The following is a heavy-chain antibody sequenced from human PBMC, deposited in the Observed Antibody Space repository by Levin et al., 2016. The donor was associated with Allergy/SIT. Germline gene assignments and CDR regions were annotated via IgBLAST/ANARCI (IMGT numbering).Heavy chain of an antibody. CDR2: IKPDGSDK. CDR1: GFTFSSSW. J-gene: IGHJ4*02. V-gene: IGHV3-7*03. Sequence: GESLKISCAASGFTFSSSWMTWVRQAPGKGLEWVATIKPDGSDKYYVDSVKGRLTISRDNAKNSLYLQMNSLRGEDTAMYYCVRGSNWGGDYWGQGTLVTVSS. D-gene: IGHD7-27*01. CDR3: VRGSNWGGDY.